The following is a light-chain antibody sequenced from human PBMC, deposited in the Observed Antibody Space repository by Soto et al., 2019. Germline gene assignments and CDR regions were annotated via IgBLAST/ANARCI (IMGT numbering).Light chain of an antibody. J-gene: IGKJ4*01. CDR1: RDTSSN. V-gene: IGKV1-9*01. CDR3: QEHNAYPLT. CDR2: TIS. Sequence: DIQLTQSPSFLSASVGDRVTFTCRASRDTSSNLAWYQQKPGRAPKLLIYTISTLQSGVPPRFSGSGSGTEFTLTISSLQPEDFATYYCQEHNAYPLTFGGGTKVE.